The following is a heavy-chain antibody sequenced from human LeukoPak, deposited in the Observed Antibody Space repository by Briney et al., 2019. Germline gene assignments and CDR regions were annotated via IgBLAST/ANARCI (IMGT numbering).Heavy chain of an antibody. V-gene: IGHV1-69*04. J-gene: IGHJ5*02. CDR1: GGTFSSYT. D-gene: IGHD6-6*01. CDR2: IIPILGIA. Sequence: ASVKVSCKAPGGTFSSYTITWVRQAPGQGLEWMGRIIPILGIANYAQKFQGRVTITADKSTSTAYMELSSLRSEDTAVYYCARETIAARPDWFDPWGQGTLVTVSS. CDR3: ARETIAARPDWFDP.